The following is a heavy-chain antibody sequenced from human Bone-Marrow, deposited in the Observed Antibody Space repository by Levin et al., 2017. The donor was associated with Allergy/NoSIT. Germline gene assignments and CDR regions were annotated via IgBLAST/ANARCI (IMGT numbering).Heavy chain of an antibody. CDR2: ISSSSSYI. J-gene: IGHJ4*02. V-gene: IGHV3-21*01. CDR3: ARESNLYDSSGYTWSY. D-gene: IGHD3-22*01. Sequence: GGSLRLSCAASGFTFSSYSMNWVRQAPGKGLEWVSSISSSSSYIYYADSVKGRFTISRDNAKNSLYLQMNSLRVEDTAVYYCARESNLYDSSGYTWSYWGQGTLVTVSS. CDR1: GFTFSSYS.